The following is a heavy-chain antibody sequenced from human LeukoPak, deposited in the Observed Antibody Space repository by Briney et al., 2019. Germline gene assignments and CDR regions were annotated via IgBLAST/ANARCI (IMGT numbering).Heavy chain of an antibody. D-gene: IGHD6-19*01. CDR3: AREAGDRVLDH. J-gene: IGHJ4*02. Sequence: ASVKVSCKASGYTFTGYYMHWVRQAPGQGLEWMGWINPNNGDTYSAQKFQGRFTMIRDTSITTAYMELSRLSSDDMAVYYCAREAGDRVLDHWGQGSLVTVSS. V-gene: IGHV1-2*02. CDR2: INPNNGDT. CDR1: GYTFTGYY.